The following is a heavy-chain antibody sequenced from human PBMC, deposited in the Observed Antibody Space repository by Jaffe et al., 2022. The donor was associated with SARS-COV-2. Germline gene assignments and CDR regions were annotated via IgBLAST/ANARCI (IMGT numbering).Heavy chain of an antibody. CDR3: ARAFYGSGSYYYYYYYMDV. CDR1: GFSLSNARMG. CDR2: IFSNDEK. J-gene: IGHJ6*03. V-gene: IGHV2-26*01. Sequence: QVTLKESGPVLVKPTETLTLTCTVSGFSLSNARMGVSWIRQPPGKALEWLAHIFSNDEKSYSTSLKSRLTISKDTSKSQVVLTMTNMDPVDTATYYCARAFYGSGSYYYYYYYMDVWGKGTTVTVSS. D-gene: IGHD3-10*01.